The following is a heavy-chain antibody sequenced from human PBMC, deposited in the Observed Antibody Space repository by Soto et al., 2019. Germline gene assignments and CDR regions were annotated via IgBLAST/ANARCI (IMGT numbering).Heavy chain of an antibody. D-gene: IGHD3-16*02. CDR1: GGSISSSSYY. J-gene: IGHJ4*02. Sequence: PSETLSLTCTVSGGSISSSSYYWGWIRQPPGKGLEWIGSIYYSGSTYYNPSLKSRVTISVDTSKNQFSLKLSSVTAADTAVYYCAGHYYDYVLGSYRYQPRHFDYWGPGTLVTVSS. CDR2: IYYSGST. V-gene: IGHV4-39*01. CDR3: AGHYYDYVLGSYRYQPRHFDY.